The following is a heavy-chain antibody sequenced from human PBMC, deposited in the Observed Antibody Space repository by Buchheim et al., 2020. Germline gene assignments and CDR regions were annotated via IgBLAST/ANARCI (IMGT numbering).Heavy chain of an antibody. D-gene: IGHD3-22*01. Sequence: EVQLVESGGGLVQPGGSLRLSCAASGFTVSSNYMSWVRQAPGKGLEWVSVIYSGGSTYYADSVKGRFTISSDNSKNTLFLQMNSLRAEDTAVYYCARLGYYYDSSGYYSYPYYFDYWGQGTL. V-gene: IGHV3-66*01. CDR3: ARLGYYYDSSGYYSYPYYFDY. J-gene: IGHJ4*02. CDR2: IYSGGST. CDR1: GFTVSSNY.